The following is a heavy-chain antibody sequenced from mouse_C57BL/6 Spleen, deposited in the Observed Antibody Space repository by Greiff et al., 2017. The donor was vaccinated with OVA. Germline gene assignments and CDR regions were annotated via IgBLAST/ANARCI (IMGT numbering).Heavy chain of an antibody. CDR2: IRNKANGYTT. D-gene: IGHD1-1*02. V-gene: IGHV7-3*01. J-gene: IGHJ3*01. CDR3: ARWGVAAWFAY. CDR1: GFTFTDYY. Sequence: EVQLQESGGGLVQPGGSLSLSCAASGFTFTDYYMSWVRQPPGKALEWLGFIRNKANGYTTEYSASVKGRFTISRDNSQSILYLQMNALSAEDSATYYCARWGVAAWFAYWGQGTLVTVSA.